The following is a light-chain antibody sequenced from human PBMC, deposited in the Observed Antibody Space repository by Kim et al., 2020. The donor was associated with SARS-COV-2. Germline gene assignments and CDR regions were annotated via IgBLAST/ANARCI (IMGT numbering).Light chain of an antibody. J-gene: IGLJ1*01. Sequence: SYELTQPPSVSVAPGKTARVTCGGNNIGGKTVNWYRRSPGQAPVLVIYDDFNRPSGIPERFSGSNSGSTATLTISRAEAGDEADYYCQVSDNTYDHPYYVFGTGTKVTVL. CDR2: DDF. CDR3: QVSDNTYDHPYYV. CDR1: NIGGKT. V-gene: IGLV3-21*04.